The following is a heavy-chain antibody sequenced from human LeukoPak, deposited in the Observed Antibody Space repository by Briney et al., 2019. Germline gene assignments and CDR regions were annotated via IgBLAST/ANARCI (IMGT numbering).Heavy chain of an antibody. J-gene: IGHJ6*03. CDR2: ISSSSSTI. CDR1: GFTFSSYR. D-gene: IGHD3-10*01. CDR3: ARVRAPPYYYYYMDV. V-gene: IGHV3-48*04. Sequence: GGSLRLSCAASGFTFSSYRMNWVRQAPGKGLEWVSYISSSSSTIYYADSVKGRFTISRDNAKNSLYLQMNSLRAEDTAVYYCARVRAPPYYYYYMDVWGKGTTVTVSS.